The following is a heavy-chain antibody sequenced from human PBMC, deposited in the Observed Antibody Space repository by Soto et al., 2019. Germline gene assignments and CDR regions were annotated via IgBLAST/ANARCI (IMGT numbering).Heavy chain of an antibody. CDR2: IYYSGST. CDR3: ARADKGYCSGGSCVPWGAFDI. CDR1: GGSISSGGYY. J-gene: IGHJ3*02. D-gene: IGHD2-15*01. V-gene: IGHV4-31*03. Sequence: SETLSLTCTVSGGSISSGGYYWSWIRQHPGKGLEWIGYIYYSGSTYYNPSLKSRVTISVDTSKNQFSLKLSSVTAADTAVYYCARADKGYCSGGSCVPWGAFDIWGQGTMVTVSS.